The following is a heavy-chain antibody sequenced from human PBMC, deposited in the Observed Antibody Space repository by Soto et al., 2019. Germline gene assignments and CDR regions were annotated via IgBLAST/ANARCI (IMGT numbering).Heavy chain of an antibody. D-gene: IGHD2-21*01. V-gene: IGHV1-46*03. CDR2: INPSGGST. CDR1: GDTFTRYY. Sequence: ASVKVSCKACGDTFTRYYIHWVRQAPGQGLEWMGIINPSGGSTTYAQKFQGRVTMTRDTSTSTVYMELSSLRSEDTAVYYCARGDWNYYYGMDVWGQGTTVTVSS. J-gene: IGHJ6*02. CDR3: ARGDWNYYYGMDV.